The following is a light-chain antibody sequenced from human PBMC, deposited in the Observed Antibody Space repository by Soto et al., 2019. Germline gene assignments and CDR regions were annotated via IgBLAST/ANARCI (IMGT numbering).Light chain of an antibody. CDR3: CSYAGSYTFV. CDR1: SSDVGGYNY. CDR2: DVS. Sequence: QSVLTQPRSVSRSPGQSVTISCTGTSSDVGGYNYVSWYQQHPGKAPKLMIYDVSKRPSGVPDRFSGSKSGNTASLTISGLQAEDEADYYCCSYAGSYTFVFGGGTKVTVL. J-gene: IGLJ2*01. V-gene: IGLV2-11*01.